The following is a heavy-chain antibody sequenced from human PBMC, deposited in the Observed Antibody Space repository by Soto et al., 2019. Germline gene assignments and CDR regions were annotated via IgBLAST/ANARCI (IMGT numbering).Heavy chain of an antibody. V-gene: IGHV4-30-2*01. Sequence: QLQLHESGSGLVKPSQTLSLTCTVSGASISYGNYAWSWIRQTPGKGLEWIGYINHLETTFYNPSFESRLTLSIDRAKKPFSLNLNSMAAADRAVYFCSRGGGSDSFDYWGQGILVTVSS. CDR3: SRGGGSDSFDY. D-gene: IGHD1-26*01. J-gene: IGHJ4*02. CDR1: GASISYGNYA. CDR2: INHLETT.